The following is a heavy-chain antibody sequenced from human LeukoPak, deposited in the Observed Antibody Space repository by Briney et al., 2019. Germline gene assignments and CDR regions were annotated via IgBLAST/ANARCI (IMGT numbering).Heavy chain of an antibody. CDR3: ARGYSCSSTSCYAFDYYYYGMDV. CDR1: GYTFTSYV. V-gene: IGHV1-18*01. D-gene: IGHD2-2*01. Sequence: ASVKVSCKASGYTFTSYVISWVRQAPGQEVEWMGRINASNGNTNYAQKLQGRVTMTTDTSASTAYMELRSLRSDDTAVYYCARGYSCSSTSCYAFDYYYYGMDVWGQGTTVTVSS. J-gene: IGHJ6*02. CDR2: INASNGNT.